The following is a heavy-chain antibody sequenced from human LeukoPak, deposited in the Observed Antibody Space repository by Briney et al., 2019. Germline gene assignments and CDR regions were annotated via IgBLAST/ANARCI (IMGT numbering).Heavy chain of an antibody. D-gene: IGHD3-16*02. Sequence: GASVKVSCKASGYTFTGYYMHWVRQAPGQGLEWMGWINPNSGGTNYAQKFQGRVTMNRDTSISTDYMELSRLRSDETAVYYCARGKITFGGVIVIFFDYWGQGTLVTVSS. J-gene: IGHJ4*02. V-gene: IGHV1-2*02. CDR2: INPNSGGT. CDR3: ARGKITFGGVIVIFFDY. CDR1: GYTFTGYY.